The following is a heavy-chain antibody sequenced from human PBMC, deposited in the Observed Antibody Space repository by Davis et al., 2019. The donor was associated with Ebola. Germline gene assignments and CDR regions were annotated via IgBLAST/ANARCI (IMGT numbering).Heavy chain of an antibody. CDR2: ISAYNGNT. CDR3: ARVDTAMVTGWFDP. Sequence: AASVKVSCKASGYTFTSYGISWVRQAPGQGLEWMGWISAYNGNTNYAQKLQGRVTMTTDTSKSTAYMELRSLRSDDTAVYYCARVDTAMVTGWFDPWGQGTLVTVSS. D-gene: IGHD5-18*01. J-gene: IGHJ5*02. V-gene: IGHV1-18*04. CDR1: GYTFTSYG.